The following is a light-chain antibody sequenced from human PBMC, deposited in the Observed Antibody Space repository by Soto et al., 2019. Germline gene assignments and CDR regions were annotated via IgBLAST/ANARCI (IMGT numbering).Light chain of an antibody. CDR2: AAS. CDR1: QSITKY. CDR3: QQSYTIPLT. Sequence: DIQMTQSPSSLSASVGDRVTITCRASQSITKYLNWYQHKPGKAPKLLIYAASSLQSGVPSRFSGSGSGTDFTLTISSLQPEDFATYYCQQSYTIPLTFCGGTKVEIK. V-gene: IGKV1-39*01. J-gene: IGKJ4*01.